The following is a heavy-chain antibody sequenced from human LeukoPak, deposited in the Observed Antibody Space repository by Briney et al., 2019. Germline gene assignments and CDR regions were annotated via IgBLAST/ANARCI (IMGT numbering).Heavy chain of an antibody. D-gene: IGHD4-17*01. J-gene: IGHJ4*02. CDR1: GGSISSYY. CDR2: IYYSGST. V-gene: IGHV4-59*01. Sequence: SETLSLTCTVSGGSISSYYWSWIRQPPGKGLEWIGYIYYSGSTNYNPSLKSRVTISVDTSKNQFSLKLSSATAADTAVYYCARSDYASYYFDYWGQGTLVTVSS. CDR3: ARSDYASYYFDY.